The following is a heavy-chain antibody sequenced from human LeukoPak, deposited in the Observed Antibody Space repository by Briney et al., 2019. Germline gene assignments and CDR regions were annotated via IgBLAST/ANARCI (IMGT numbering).Heavy chain of an antibody. CDR3: ARSKGGAQREYGMDV. CDR2: ISSGSTYI. V-gene: IGHV3-21*06. J-gene: IGHJ6*02. D-gene: IGHD6-25*01. Sequence: PGGSLRLSCAASGFTFSSYSMNWVRQAPGKGLEWVSSISSGSTYIDNADSLKGRFTISRDNAKNSLYLEMNSLRAEDTAVYYCARSKGGAQREYGMDVWGQGTTVTVSS. CDR1: GFTFSSYS.